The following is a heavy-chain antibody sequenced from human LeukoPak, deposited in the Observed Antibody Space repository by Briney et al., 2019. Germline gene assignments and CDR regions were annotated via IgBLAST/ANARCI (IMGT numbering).Heavy chain of an antibody. Sequence: GGSLRLSCAASGFNFSTSWMNWVRQAPGKGLVCVSRINTDGSSRSYADSVKGRFTISRDNAKNTLYLQMNSLRAEDTAIYYCTRASAGLSYLDLWGRGTLVTVSS. CDR1: GFNFSTSW. J-gene: IGHJ2*01. V-gene: IGHV3-74*01. CDR3: TRASAGLSYLDL. D-gene: IGHD3/OR15-3a*01. CDR2: INTDGSSR.